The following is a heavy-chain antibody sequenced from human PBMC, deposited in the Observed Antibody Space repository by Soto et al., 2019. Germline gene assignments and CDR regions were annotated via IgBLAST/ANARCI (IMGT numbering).Heavy chain of an antibody. CDR2: INSDGSST. D-gene: IGHD3-10*01. Sequence: TGGSLRLSCAASGFTFSSYWMHWVRQAPGKGLVWVSRINSDGSSTSYADSVKGRFTISRDNAKNTLYLQMNSLRAEDTAVYYCARGPLRESFTMDVWGQGTTVTVSS. J-gene: IGHJ6*02. V-gene: IGHV3-74*01. CDR1: GFTFSSYW. CDR3: ARGPLRESFTMDV.